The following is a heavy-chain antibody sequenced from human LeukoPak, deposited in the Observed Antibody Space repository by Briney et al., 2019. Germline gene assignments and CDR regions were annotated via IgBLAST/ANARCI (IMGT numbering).Heavy chain of an antibody. CDR2: ISPGDSET. Sequence: GESLKISCKSSGYSFSNYWIGWVRQMPGKGLEWMGIISPGDSETRYSPSFQGQVTISVDKSISTAYLQWSSLKASDTAMYYCARLGSGYGDYWGQGTLVTVSS. J-gene: IGHJ4*02. D-gene: IGHD3-22*01. V-gene: IGHV5-51*01. CDR3: ARLGSGYGDY. CDR1: GYSFSNYW.